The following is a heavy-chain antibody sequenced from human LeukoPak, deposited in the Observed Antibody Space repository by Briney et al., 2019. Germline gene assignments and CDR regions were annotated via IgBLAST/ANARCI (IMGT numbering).Heavy chain of an antibody. V-gene: IGHV3-11*04. Sequence: GGSLRLSCAASGFTFSYFYMSWIRQAPGKGLEWVSYISSSGSTIFYADSVKGRFTISRDNAKNSLYLQMNSLRAEDTAVYYCARQQLVRSPFDYWGQGTLVTVSS. J-gene: IGHJ4*02. D-gene: IGHD6-13*01. CDR2: ISSSGSTI. CDR3: ARQQLVRSPFDY. CDR1: GFTFSYFY.